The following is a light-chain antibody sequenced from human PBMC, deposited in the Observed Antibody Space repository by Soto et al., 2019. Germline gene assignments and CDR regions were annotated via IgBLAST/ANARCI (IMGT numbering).Light chain of an antibody. V-gene: IGLV1-51*02. Sequence: QSVLTQPPSVSAAPGQSVTISCSGSSSNIGYNYVSWYQHFPGTAPKLLIYENNKRPSGIPDRFSGSKSGTSATLGITGLQTGDEADYYCGTWDSSLSANVFGAGTQLTVL. CDR2: ENN. CDR1: SSNIGYNY. CDR3: GTWDSSLSANV. J-gene: IGLJ1*01.